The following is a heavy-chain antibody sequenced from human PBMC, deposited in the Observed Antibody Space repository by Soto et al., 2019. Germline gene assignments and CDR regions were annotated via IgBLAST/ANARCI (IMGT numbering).Heavy chain of an antibody. D-gene: IGHD2-15*01. Sequence: GGSLRLSCAASGITVRNFGMHWVRQAPGKGLEWVAAISSDGSDKYYSDSVKGRFTISRDNSKNTLFLQMNSLRVEDTAVYYCAKGSEVARQELDYWGQGTLVTVSS. V-gene: IGHV3-30*18. CDR2: ISSDGSDK. CDR3: AKGSEVARQELDY. CDR1: GITVRNFG. J-gene: IGHJ4*02.